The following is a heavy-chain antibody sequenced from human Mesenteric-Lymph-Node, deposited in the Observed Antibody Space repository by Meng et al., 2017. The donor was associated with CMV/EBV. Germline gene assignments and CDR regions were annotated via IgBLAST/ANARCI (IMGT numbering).Heavy chain of an antibody. CDR2: IIPIFGTA. J-gene: IGHJ4*02. CDR3: ASEGSLSKADYFDY. D-gene: IGHD6-13*01. V-gene: IGHV1-69*01. Sequence: ASGGTFSSYAISWVRQAPGQGPEWMGGIIPIFGTANYAQKFQGRVTITADESTSTAYMELSSLRSEDTAVYYCASEGSLSKADYFDYWGQGTLVTVSS. CDR1: GGTFSSYA.